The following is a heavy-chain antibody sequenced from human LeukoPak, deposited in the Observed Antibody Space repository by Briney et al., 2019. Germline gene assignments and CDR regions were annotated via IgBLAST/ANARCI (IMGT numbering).Heavy chain of an antibody. Sequence: GASVKVSCKVSGYTLTELSMHWVRQAPGKGLEWMGGFDPEDGETIYAQKFQGGVTMTRDTSISTAYMELNRLKSDDTAVYYCARVSLIYGSGSYYQSPLTYWGQGTLVTVSS. V-gene: IGHV1-24*01. J-gene: IGHJ4*02. CDR2: FDPEDGET. CDR1: GYTLTELS. D-gene: IGHD3-10*01. CDR3: ARVSLIYGSGSYYQSPLTY.